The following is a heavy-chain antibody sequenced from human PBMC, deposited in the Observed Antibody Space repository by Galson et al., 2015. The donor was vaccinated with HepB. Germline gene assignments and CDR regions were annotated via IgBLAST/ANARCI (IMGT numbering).Heavy chain of an antibody. D-gene: IGHD6-13*01. Sequence: SVKVSCKVSGYTLTELSMHWVRQAPGKGLEWMGGFDPEDGETIYAQKFQGRVTMTEDASTDTAYMELSSLRSEDTAVYYCATAGGGVIAAAGTASFSNYYYGMDVWGQGTTVTVSS. CDR3: ATAGGGVIAAAGTASFSNYYYGMDV. V-gene: IGHV1-24*01. CDR2: FDPEDGET. CDR1: GYTLTELS. J-gene: IGHJ6*02.